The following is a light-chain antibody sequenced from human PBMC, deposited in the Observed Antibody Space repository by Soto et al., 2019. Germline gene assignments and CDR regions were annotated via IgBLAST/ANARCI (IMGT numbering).Light chain of an antibody. J-gene: IGLJ2*01. CDR2: DVN. CDR1: SSDVGAYDY. Sequence: QSVLTQPASVSGSPGQSIAISCTGTSSDVGAYDYVSWYQQHPGKAPKLMINDVNHRPSGVSNRFSDSKSGNTVSLTISGLQAEDEADYYCSSYTSSGSVIFGGGTKLTVL. CDR3: SSYTSSGSVI. V-gene: IGLV2-14*03.